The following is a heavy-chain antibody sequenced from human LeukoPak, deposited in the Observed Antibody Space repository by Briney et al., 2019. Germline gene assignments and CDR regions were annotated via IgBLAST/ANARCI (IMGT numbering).Heavy chain of an antibody. V-gene: IGHV3-7*03. CDR2: VDQDGSEK. J-gene: IGHJ3*02. CDR3: ARGWASSRRKAFDI. D-gene: IGHD3-16*01. CDR1: GFIFNSYW. Sequence: GGSLRLSCAASGFIFNSYWMNWLRQATGKGLEWVANVDQDGSEKYYVGSVKGRFTISRDNAKNSLYLQMNSLRVEDTAVYYCARGWASSRRKAFDIWGQGTIVPVSS.